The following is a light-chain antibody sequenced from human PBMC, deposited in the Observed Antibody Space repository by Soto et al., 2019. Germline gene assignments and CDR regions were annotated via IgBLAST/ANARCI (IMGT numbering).Light chain of an antibody. CDR2: LGS. Sequence: DVVMTQSPLSQPVTPGEPASISCRSGQSLLNSNGYNYLDWYLQKPGQSPQLLIYLGSNRASGVPDRFSGTGSGTDFTLTISRVEAEDVGIYYCMQALQAPWTFGQGTKVEIK. J-gene: IGKJ1*01. CDR3: MQALQAPWT. CDR1: QSLLNSNGYNY. V-gene: IGKV2-28*01.